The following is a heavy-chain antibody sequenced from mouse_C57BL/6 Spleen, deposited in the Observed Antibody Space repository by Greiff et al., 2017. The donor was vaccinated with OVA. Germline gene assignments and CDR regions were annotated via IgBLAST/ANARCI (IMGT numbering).Heavy chain of an antibody. Sequence: EVKLVESGGGLVKPGGSLKLSCAASGFTFSSYAMSWVRQTPEKRLEWVATISDGGSYTYYPDNVKGRFTISRDNAKNNLYLQMSHLKSEDTALYYCAREGFGNSYFDYWGQGTTLTVSS. CDR3: AREGFGNSYFDY. J-gene: IGHJ2*01. CDR2: ISDGGSYT. CDR1: GFTFSSYA. V-gene: IGHV5-4*01. D-gene: IGHD2-1*01.